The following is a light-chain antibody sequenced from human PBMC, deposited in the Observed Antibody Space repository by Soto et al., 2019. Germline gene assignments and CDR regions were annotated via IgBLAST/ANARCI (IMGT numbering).Light chain of an antibody. J-gene: IGLJ2*01. CDR2: DVS. V-gene: IGLV2-11*01. CDR1: SSDVGGYNY. Sequence: SALTQPRSVSGSPGQSVTISCTGTSSDVGGYNYVSWYHQHPGKAPKLMIYDVSKRPSGVPDRFSGSKSGNTASLTISGLQAEDEADYYCCSYAGSDTFVVFGGGTKLTVL. CDR3: CSYAGSDTFVV.